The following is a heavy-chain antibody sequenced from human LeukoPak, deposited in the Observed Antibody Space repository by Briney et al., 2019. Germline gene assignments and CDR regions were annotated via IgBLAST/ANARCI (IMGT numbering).Heavy chain of an antibody. V-gene: IGHV4-39*07. Sequence: PSETLSLTCTVSGGSISSNNYFWGWIRQPPGKGLEWIGSIYDSGSTYYNPSLKSRVTISVDTSKNQFSLKLSSVTAADTAVYYCARGRIAALYYWGQGTLVTVSS. CDR3: ARGRIAALYY. J-gene: IGHJ4*02. D-gene: IGHD6-13*01. CDR2: IYDSGST. CDR1: GGSISSNNYF.